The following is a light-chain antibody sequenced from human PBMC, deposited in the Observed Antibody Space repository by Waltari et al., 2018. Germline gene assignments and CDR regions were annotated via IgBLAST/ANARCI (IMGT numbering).Light chain of an antibody. CDR3: QQRYAWPIT. V-gene: IGKV3-11*01. J-gene: IGKJ4*01. CDR2: EVS. Sequence: EIVLTQSPATLSLSPGERATLSCRASQSVDSQLAWYQQKPGQAPRLLSHEVSNRATGIPPMFSGRWSGTDFRLTISSLEAEGSAVYYCQQRYAWPITFGGGTK. CDR1: QSVDSQ.